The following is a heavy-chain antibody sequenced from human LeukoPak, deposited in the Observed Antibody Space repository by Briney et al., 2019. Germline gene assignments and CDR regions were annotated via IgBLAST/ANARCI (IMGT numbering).Heavy chain of an antibody. CDR3: ARDRCSGGSCHASDH. V-gene: IGHV3-33*07. CDR1: GFPFSSYA. Sequence: PGGSLRLSCEASGFPFSSYAMTWVRQAPGKGLEWVAVIWYDGSKKYYADSVKGRITISRDNSKNTVDLQMNSLRAEDTAVYYCARDRCSGGSCHASDHWGQGTLVTVSS. J-gene: IGHJ4*02. CDR2: IWYDGSKK. D-gene: IGHD2-15*01.